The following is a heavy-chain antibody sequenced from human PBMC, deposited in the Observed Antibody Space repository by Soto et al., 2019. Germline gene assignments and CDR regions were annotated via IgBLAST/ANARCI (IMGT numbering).Heavy chain of an antibody. V-gene: IGHV1-18*04. D-gene: IGHD3-22*01. Sequence: ASVKVSCKPSGYTFINYGISWVRQAPGQGLEWMGWISGYNGNTNYAQKVQGRVTMTTDPSTRTAYMEPRSLRSDDTAVYYCARDNYERSGYFDYWGQGTRVTVS. J-gene: IGHJ4*02. CDR2: ISGYNGNT. CDR3: ARDNYERSGYFDY. CDR1: GYTFINYG.